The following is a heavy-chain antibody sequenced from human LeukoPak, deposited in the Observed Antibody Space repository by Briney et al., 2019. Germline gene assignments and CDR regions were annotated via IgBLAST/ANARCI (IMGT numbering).Heavy chain of an antibody. Sequence: ASVKVSCKASGYTFTSYDINWVRQAPGQGLEWMGWMNPNSGNTGYAQKFQGGVTITRNTTISTAYMELNILRSEATAVYYCARGPTVAGTGFYWGQGTLVTVSS. CDR3: ARGPTVAGTGFY. CDR1: GYTFTSYD. D-gene: IGHD6-19*01. J-gene: IGHJ4*02. V-gene: IGHV1-8*03. CDR2: MNPNSGNT.